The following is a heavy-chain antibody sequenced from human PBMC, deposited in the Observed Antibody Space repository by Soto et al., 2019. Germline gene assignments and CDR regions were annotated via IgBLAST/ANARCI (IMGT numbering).Heavy chain of an antibody. D-gene: IGHD3-3*01. CDR2: MNPNSGNT. Sequence: ASVKVSCKASGYTFTSYDINWVRQATGQGLEWMGWMNPNSGNTGYAQKCQGRVTMTRNTSISTAYMELSSLRSEDTAVYYCARNSDYYTANWFNPWGQGSLVTVSS. CDR1: GYTFTSYD. CDR3: ARNSDYYTANWFNP. J-gene: IGHJ5*02. V-gene: IGHV1-8*01.